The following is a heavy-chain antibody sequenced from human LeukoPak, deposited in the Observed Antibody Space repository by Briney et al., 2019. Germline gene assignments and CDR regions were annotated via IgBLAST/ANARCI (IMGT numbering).Heavy chain of an antibody. J-gene: IGHJ4*02. D-gene: IGHD3-10*01. CDR2: ISSGGGST. Sequence: GGSLRLSCAASGFTFSNYGMSWVRQAPGKGLEWVSTISSGGGSTYYADSVTGRFTISRDNSKNTLYLQMNSLRAEDTAVYYCAKHTYYYGSGTHLDFWGQGNLVTVSS. CDR1: GFTFSNYG. V-gene: IGHV3-23*01. CDR3: AKHTYYYGSGTHLDF.